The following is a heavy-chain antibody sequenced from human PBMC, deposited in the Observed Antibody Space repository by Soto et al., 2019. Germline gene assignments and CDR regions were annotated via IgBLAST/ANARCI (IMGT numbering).Heavy chain of an antibody. CDR1: GYSFTGYS. V-gene: IGHV1-8*02. Sequence: ASVKVSCKASGYSFTGYSMHWVRQAPGQGLEWMGWMNPNSGNTGYAQKFQGRVTMTRNTSISTVYMELSSLRSEDTAVYYCARVRPITIFGVVIYYYMDVWGKGTTVTVSS. CDR2: MNPNSGNT. D-gene: IGHD3-3*01. J-gene: IGHJ6*03. CDR3: ARVRPITIFGVVIYYYMDV.